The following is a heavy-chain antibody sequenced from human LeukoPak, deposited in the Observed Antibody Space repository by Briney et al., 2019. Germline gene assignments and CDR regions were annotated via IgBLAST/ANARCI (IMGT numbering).Heavy chain of an antibody. CDR1: GFTFSSYA. V-gene: IGHV3-30-3*01. Sequence: GGSLRLSCAASGFTFSSYAMHWVRQAPGKGLEWVAVISYDGSNKYYADSVKGRFTISRDNSKNTLYLQMNSLRAEDTAVYYCAKGVVAATRTSGMDVWGQGTTVTVSS. CDR2: ISYDGSNK. CDR3: AKGVVAATRTSGMDV. J-gene: IGHJ6*02. D-gene: IGHD2-15*01.